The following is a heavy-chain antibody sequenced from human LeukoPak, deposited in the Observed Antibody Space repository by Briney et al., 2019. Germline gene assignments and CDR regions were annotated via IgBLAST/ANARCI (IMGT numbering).Heavy chain of an antibody. D-gene: IGHD3-22*01. CDR2: IYTSGST. CDR3: ARDPSTYYYEGGYFDY. V-gene: IGHV4-4*07. CDR1: GGSISSYY. J-gene: IGHJ4*02. Sequence: SETLSLTCTVSGGSISSYYWSWIRQPAGKGLEWIGRIYTSGSTNYNPSLKSRVTMSVDTSKNQFSLKLSSVTAADTAVYYCARDPSTYYYEGGYFDYWGQGTLVTVSS.